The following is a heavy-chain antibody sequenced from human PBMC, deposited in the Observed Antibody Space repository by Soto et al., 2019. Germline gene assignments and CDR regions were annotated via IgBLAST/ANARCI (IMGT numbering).Heavy chain of an antibody. Sequence: GPVKGSRKASGYTFSSYCISWVRQAPWQALEWMGWISAYNGNTNYAQKLQGRVTMTTDTSTSTAYMELRSLRSDDTAVYYCARYSGSYRASYYYGMDVWGQGTTVTVSS. J-gene: IGHJ6*02. V-gene: IGHV1-18*01. CDR1: GYTFSSYC. CDR3: ARYSGSYRASYYYGMDV. CDR2: ISAYNGNT. D-gene: IGHD1-26*01.